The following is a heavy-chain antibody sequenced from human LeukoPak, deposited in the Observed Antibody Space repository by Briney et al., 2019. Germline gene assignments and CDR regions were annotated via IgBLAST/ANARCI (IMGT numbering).Heavy chain of an antibody. Sequence: SETLSLTCTVSGGSISSGSYYWSWIRQPAGKGLEWIGSIYYSGSTYYNPSLKSRVTISVDTSKNQFSLKLSSVTAADTAVYYCAREGSDYWGQGTLVTVSS. CDR3: AREGSDY. CDR2: IYYSGST. V-gene: IGHV4-39*07. J-gene: IGHJ4*02. CDR1: GGSISSGSYY. D-gene: IGHD3-10*01.